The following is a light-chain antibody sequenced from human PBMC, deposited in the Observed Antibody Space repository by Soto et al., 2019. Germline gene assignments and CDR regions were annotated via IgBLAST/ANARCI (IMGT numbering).Light chain of an antibody. V-gene: IGKV3-11*01. CDR1: QSVSSY. Sequence: EIVLTQSPATLSLSPGERATLSCRASQSVSSYLAWYQQKPGQAPRLLIYDASNRATGIPARFSGSGSGTDFTLTISSREPEDFAVYDCQQRSNWPPTWTFGQGTKVEIK. J-gene: IGKJ1*01. CDR2: DAS. CDR3: QQRSNWPPTWT.